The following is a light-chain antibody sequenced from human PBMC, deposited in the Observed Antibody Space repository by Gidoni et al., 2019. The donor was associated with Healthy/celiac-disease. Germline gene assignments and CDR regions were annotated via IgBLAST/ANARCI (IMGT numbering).Light chain of an antibody. CDR2: GKN. Sequence: SSELTQDPAVSVALGQTVRITCQGDSLRSYYASWYQQKPGQAPVLVIYGKNNRPSEIPDRFSGSSSGNTASLTITGAQAEDEADYYCNSRDSSGNHRVVFGGGTKLTVL. CDR3: NSRDSSGNHRVV. CDR1: SLRSYY. V-gene: IGLV3-19*01. J-gene: IGLJ2*01.